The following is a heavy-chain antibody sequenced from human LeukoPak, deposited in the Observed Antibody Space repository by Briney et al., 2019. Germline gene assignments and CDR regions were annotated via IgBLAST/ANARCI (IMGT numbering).Heavy chain of an antibody. CDR1: GFTFSSYA. Sequence: GGSLRLSCAASGFTFSSYAMSWVRQAPGKGLEWVSAISGSGGSTYYADSVKGRFTISRDNSKNTLYLQMNSLRAEDTAAYYCAKDKRIAVAGTVDYWGQGTLVTASS. CDR2: ISGSGGST. CDR3: AKDKRIAVAGTVDY. D-gene: IGHD6-19*01. V-gene: IGHV3-23*01. J-gene: IGHJ4*02.